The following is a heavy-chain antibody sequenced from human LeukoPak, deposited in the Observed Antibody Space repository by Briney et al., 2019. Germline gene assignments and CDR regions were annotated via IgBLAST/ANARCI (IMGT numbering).Heavy chain of an antibody. J-gene: IGHJ6*02. Sequence: GASVKVSCKASGYTFTSYGISWVRQAPGQGLEWMGWISAYNGNTNYAQKLQGRVTMTTDTSTSTAYMELSSLRSEDTAVYYCARGRFSGSYYPRYGMDVWGQGTTVTVSS. CDR2: ISAYNGNT. D-gene: IGHD1-26*01. CDR1: GYTFTSYG. CDR3: ARGRFSGSYYPRYGMDV. V-gene: IGHV1-18*01.